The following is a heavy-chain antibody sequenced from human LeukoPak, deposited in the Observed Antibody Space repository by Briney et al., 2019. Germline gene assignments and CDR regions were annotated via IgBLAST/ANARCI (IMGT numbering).Heavy chain of an antibody. D-gene: IGHD1-1*01. CDR3: TKVSSTGVLCYFDY. CDR2: ISYDGSNK. CDR1: GFTFSTYW. Sequence: GGSLRLSCAASGFTFSTYWMHWVRQAPGKGLEWVAVISYDGSNKYDADSVRGRFAISRDNSKNTLFLQMNSLRAEDTAVYYCTKVSSTGVLCYFDYWGQGTLVTVSS. J-gene: IGHJ4*02. V-gene: IGHV3-30*09.